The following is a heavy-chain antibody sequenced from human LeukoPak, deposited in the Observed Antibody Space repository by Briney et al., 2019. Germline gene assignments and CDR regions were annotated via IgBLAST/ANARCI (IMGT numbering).Heavy chain of an antibody. Sequence: PGGSLRLSCAASGFTFSDYYMRWIRQAPGKGLEWVSYISSSGSTIYYADSAKGRFTISRDNAKNSLYLQMNSLRAADTAVYYCARDPTPQCSSTSCPQGDYWGQGTLVTVSS. CDR1: GFTFSDYY. CDR2: ISSSGSTI. V-gene: IGHV3-11*04. J-gene: IGHJ4*02. CDR3: ARDPTPQCSSTSCPQGDY. D-gene: IGHD2-2*01.